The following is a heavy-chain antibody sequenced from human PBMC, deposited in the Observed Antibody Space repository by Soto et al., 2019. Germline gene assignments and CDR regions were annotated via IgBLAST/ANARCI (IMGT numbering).Heavy chain of an antibody. CDR3: ATSSGSRAAASPRDAFDI. J-gene: IGHJ3*02. Sequence: ASVKVSCKASGYTFTSYGISWVRQAPGQGLEWMGWISAYNGNTNYAQKLQGRVTMTTDTSTSTAYMELRSLRSDDTAGYYCATSSGSRAAASPRDAFDIWGQGTMVTVSS. CDR2: ISAYNGNT. V-gene: IGHV1-18*01. CDR1: GYTFTSYG. D-gene: IGHD6-13*01.